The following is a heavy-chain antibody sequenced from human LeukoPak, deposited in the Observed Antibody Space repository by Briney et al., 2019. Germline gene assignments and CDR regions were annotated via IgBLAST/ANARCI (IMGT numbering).Heavy chain of an antibody. J-gene: IGHJ3*02. Sequence: PGRSLRLSCAASGFTFSSYAMHWVRQAPGKGLEWVAVISYDGSNKYYADSVKGRFTISRDNSKNTLYLQMNSLRAEDTAVYYCAREGFDPTFDIWGQGTMVTVSS. V-gene: IGHV3-30-3*01. CDR2: ISYDGSNK. CDR3: AREGFDPTFDI. CDR1: GFTFSSYA.